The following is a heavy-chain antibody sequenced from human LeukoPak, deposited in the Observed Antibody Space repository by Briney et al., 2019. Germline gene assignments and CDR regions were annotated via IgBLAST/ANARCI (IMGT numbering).Heavy chain of an antibody. D-gene: IGHD3-10*01. Sequence: SVKVSCKASGGTFSSYAISWVRQAPGQGLEWMGRIIPIFGTANYAQKFQGRVTITTDESTSTAYMELSSLRSEDTAVYYCARTMVRGVVTIDYCGQGTLVTVPS. CDR1: GGTFSSYA. V-gene: IGHV1-69*05. CDR2: IIPIFGTA. CDR3: ARTMVRGVVTIDY. J-gene: IGHJ4*02.